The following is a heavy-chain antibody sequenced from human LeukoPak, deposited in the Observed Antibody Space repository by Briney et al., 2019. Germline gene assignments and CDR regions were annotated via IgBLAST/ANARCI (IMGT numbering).Heavy chain of an antibody. CDR3: ARSEEHCSSTSCYHLGYYYYMDV. CDR2: IIPIFGAA. V-gene: IGHV1-69*05. D-gene: IGHD2-2*01. CDR1: GGTFSSYA. Sequence: ASVKVSCKASGGTFSSYAISWVRQAPGQGLEWMGGIIPIFGAANYAQKFQGRVTITTDESTSTAYMELSSLRSEGTAVYYCARSEEHCSSTSCYHLGYYYYMDVWGKGTTVTVSS. J-gene: IGHJ6*03.